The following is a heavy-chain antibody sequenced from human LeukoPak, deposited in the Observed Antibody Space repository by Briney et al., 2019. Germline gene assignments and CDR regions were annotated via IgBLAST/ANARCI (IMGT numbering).Heavy chain of an antibody. V-gene: IGHV1-2*02. D-gene: IGHD3-22*01. CDR3: ARARRFYDSSGSTDY. CDR1: GYTFTGYY. J-gene: IGHJ4*02. Sequence: ASVKVSCKASGYTFTGYYLHWVRQAPGQGLEWMGWINPNSGDTNYAQKFQGRVTMTRDTSISTAYIELSRLRSDDTAVYYCARARRFYDSSGSTDYWGQGTLVTVSS. CDR2: INPNSGDT.